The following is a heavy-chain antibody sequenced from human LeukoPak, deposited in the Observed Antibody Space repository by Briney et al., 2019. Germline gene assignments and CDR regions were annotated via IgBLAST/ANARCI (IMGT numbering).Heavy chain of an antibody. Sequence: GGSLRLSCKGSGFTFNLYAMMWVRQAPGKGLEWVSAVRGSGGITQYADSVKGRFTISRDNSRNTLFLQMNSLRAEDTAVYFCARDPNGDYIGAFEFWGQGTMVTVSS. CDR1: GFTFNLYA. V-gene: IGHV3-23*01. J-gene: IGHJ3*01. CDR3: ARDPNGDYIGAFEF. CDR2: VRGSGGIT. D-gene: IGHD4-17*01.